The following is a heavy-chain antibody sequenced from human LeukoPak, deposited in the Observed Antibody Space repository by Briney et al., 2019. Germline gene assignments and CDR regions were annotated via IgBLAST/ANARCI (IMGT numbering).Heavy chain of an antibody. D-gene: IGHD6-13*01. J-gene: IGHJ4*02. CDR3: ASIPGYSSSFDA. CDR1: GFTFSSYE. CDR2: ISTRGSTE. V-gene: IGHV3-48*03. Sequence: GGSLRLSCAASGFTFSSYEMNWVRQAPGKGLEWVSYISTRGSTEYYADSVKGRFTISRDNAKNSLYLQMNSLRAEDTAVYYCASIPGYSSSFDAWGQGTLATVSS.